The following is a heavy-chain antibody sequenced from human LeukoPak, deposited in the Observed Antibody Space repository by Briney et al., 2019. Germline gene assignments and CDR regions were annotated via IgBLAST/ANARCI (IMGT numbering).Heavy chain of an antibody. V-gene: IGHV4-61*01. D-gene: IGHD3-16*01. J-gene: IGHJ6*02. Sequence: SETLSLTCTVSGGSVSSGSYYWSWIRQPPGKGLEWIGYIYYSGSTNYNPSLKGRVTISVDTSKNQFSLKLSSVTAADTAVYYCARDLANLDYYYYGMDVWGQGTTVTVSS. CDR1: GGSVSSGSYY. CDR3: ARDLANLDYYYYGMDV. CDR2: IYYSGST.